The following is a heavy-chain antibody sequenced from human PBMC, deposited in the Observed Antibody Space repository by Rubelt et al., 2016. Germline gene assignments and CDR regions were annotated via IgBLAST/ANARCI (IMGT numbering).Heavy chain of an antibody. V-gene: IGHV1-69*04. Sequence: QVQLVQSGAEVKKPGSSVKVSCKASGGTFSSYAISWVRQAPGLGLEWMGRIIPILGIANYAQKFQGRVTITADKSTSTAYMELSSLRSEDTAVYYCARRDGYNWDDAFDIWGQGTMVTVSS. J-gene: IGHJ3*02. D-gene: IGHD5-24*01. CDR3: ARRDGYNWDDAFDI. CDR1: GGTFSSYA. CDR2: IIPILGIA.